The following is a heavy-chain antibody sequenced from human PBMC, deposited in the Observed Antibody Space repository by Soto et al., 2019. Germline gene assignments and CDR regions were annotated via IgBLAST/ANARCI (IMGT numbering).Heavy chain of an antibody. J-gene: IGHJ5*02. CDR2: IDPSDSYT. CDR3: SFLPSGRVLGVLHGLAP. V-gene: IGHV5-10-1*01. Sequence: VDSHTISGEGSGYSVTSYWITWVRQMTGKGLEWMGRIDPSDSYTNYSPSFQGHVTISADKSISTAYLQWSSLKASDTAMYYCSFLPSGRVLGVLHGLAPRGKGTLVTGSS. D-gene: IGHD3-3*02. CDR1: GYSVTSYW.